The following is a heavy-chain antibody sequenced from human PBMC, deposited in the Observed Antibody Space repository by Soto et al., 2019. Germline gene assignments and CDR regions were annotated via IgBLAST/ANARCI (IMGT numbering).Heavy chain of an antibody. V-gene: IGHV3-15*01. D-gene: IGHD3-3*01. CDR2: IKSKTDVGTT. CDR1: GLTISNAW. CDR3: TTSGTRYELWRAYYDK. Sequence: EVQLVESGGGLVRPGGSLRLSCAASGLTISNAWMSWVRQAPGKGLQWVGRIKSKTDVGTTHYAAPVKGRFTISRDDSKNTLYLQMNSLKAEDTAVYYCTTSGTRYELWRAYYDKWGQGILVTVSS. J-gene: IGHJ4*02.